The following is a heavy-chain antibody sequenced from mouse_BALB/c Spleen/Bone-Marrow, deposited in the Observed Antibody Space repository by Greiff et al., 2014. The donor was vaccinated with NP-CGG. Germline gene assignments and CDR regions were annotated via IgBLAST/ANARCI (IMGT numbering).Heavy chain of an antibody. CDR3: ARGYYYGYLYYFDY. D-gene: IGHD1-2*01. CDR2: IDTSDSYT. J-gene: IGHJ2*01. Sequence: VKLQESGAELVMPGASVKMSCKASGYTFTDYWMHWVKQRPGQGLEWIGAIDTSDSYTSYNQKFKGKATLTVDESSSTAYRQLSSLTSEDSAVYYCARGYYYGYLYYFDYWGQGTTLTVSS. CDR1: GYTFTDYW. V-gene: IGHV1-69*01.